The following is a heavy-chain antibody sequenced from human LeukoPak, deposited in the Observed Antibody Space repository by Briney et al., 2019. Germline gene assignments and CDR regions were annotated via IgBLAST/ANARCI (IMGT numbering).Heavy chain of an antibody. J-gene: IGHJ4*02. CDR2: ITWDGGNI. V-gene: IGHV3-9*03. D-gene: IGHD3-3*01. CDR1: GFTFGDYT. CDR3: AKGCTFHGVAHDSGYFDY. Sequence: PGRSLRLSCVTSGFTFGDYTMHWVRQVPGKGLEWLSGITWDGGNIAYADSVKGRLTISRDNAESSLYLQMNSLRNEDMAFYFCAKGCTFHGVAHDSGYFDYWGQGTLVTVSS.